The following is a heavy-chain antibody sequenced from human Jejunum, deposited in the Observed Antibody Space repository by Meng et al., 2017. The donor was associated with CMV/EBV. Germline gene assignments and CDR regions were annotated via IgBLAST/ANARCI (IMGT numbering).Heavy chain of an antibody. Sequence: SGYAFPNYDISWVRQATGQGLEWMGWMNPTTADTGYAQKFLGRVTFSRDTSISTAYMELSSLRSDDTAIYYCARRGSIWYRAHLWDYWGQGTLVTVSS. D-gene: IGHD6-13*01. CDR1: GYAFPNYD. J-gene: IGHJ4*02. CDR2: MNPTTADT. V-gene: IGHV1-8*01. CDR3: ARRGSIWYRAHLWDY.